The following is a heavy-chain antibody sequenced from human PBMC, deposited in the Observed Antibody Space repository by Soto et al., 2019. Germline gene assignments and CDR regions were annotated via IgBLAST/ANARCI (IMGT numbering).Heavy chain of an antibody. Sequence: QVQLVESGGGVVQPGRSLRLSCAASGFTFSSYAMHWVRQAPGKGLEWVAVISYDGSNKYYADSVKGRFTIARDNSKNTLYLQMHSLRAEDPAVYYCARDSFDYWGQGTLVTVSS. CDR2: ISYDGSNK. CDR1: GFTFSSYA. V-gene: IGHV3-30-3*01. CDR3: ARDSFDY. J-gene: IGHJ4*02.